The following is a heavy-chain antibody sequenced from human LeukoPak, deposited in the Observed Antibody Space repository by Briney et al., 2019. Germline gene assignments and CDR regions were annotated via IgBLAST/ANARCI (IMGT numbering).Heavy chain of an antibody. V-gene: IGHV3-11*01. CDR2: ISSSGSTI. Sequence: GGSLRLSCAASGFTFSDYYMSWIRQAPGKGLELVSYISSSGSTIYYADSVKRRFTISRDNAKNSLYLRMNSLRAEDTAVYYCARDGAGEWLSSLNWFDPWGQGTLVTVSS. D-gene: IGHD3-3*01. J-gene: IGHJ5*02. CDR1: GFTFSDYY. CDR3: ARDGAGEWLSSLNWFDP.